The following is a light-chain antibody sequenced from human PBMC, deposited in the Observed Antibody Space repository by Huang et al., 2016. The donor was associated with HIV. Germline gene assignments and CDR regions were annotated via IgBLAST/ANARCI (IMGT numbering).Light chain of an antibody. V-gene: IGKV3-15*01. CDR2: DTS. Sequence: ETVMTQSPVTLSVSPGERATLSCRASQSVSSNLAWYQQRHGQAPRLLIYDTSTRATGIPARFSGSVSGTEFTLTISGLQSEDFAVYYCQQYSDGYTFGQGTKVDVK. J-gene: IGKJ2*01. CDR1: QSVSSN. CDR3: QQYSDGYT.